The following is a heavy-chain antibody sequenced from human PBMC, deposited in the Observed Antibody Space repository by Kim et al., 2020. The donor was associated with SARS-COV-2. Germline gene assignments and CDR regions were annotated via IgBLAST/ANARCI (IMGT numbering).Heavy chain of an antibody. CDR1: GGSISSSSYY. J-gene: IGHJ6*02. D-gene: IGHD1-26*01. CDR3: ASLARELPYYYYYAMDV. Sequence: SETLSLTCTVSGGSISSSSYYWGWIRQPPGKGLEWIGSIYYSGSTYYNPSLKSRVTISVDTSKNQFSLKLSSVTAADTAVYYCASLARELPYYYYYAMDVWGQGTTVTVSS. V-gene: IGHV4-39*01. CDR2: IYYSGST.